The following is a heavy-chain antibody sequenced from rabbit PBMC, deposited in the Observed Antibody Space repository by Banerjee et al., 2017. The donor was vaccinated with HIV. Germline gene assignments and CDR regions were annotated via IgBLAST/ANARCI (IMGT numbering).Heavy chain of an antibody. CDR1: GIDFSSYG. Sequence: QEQLVESGGGLVTLGGSLKLSCKASGIDFSSYGISWVRQAPGKGLEWIAYIYPDYGSTDYASWVNGRFTISLDNAQNTVFLQMTSLTAADTATYFCARGAYASSSGYPYYFNLWGQGTLVTVS. CDR3: ARGAYASSSGYPYYFNL. J-gene: IGHJ4*01. V-gene: IGHV1S47*01. CDR2: IYPDYGST. D-gene: IGHD1-1*01.